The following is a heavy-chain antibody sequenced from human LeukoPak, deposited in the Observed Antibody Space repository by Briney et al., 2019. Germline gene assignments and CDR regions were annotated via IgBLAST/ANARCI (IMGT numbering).Heavy chain of an antibody. V-gene: IGHV3-66*01. CDR3: AREGYGDYSFYY. CDR1: GFTVSSNY. D-gene: IGHD4-17*01. J-gene: IGHJ4*02. CDR2: IYSGGNT. Sequence: GGSLRLSCAASGFTVSSNYMSWVRQAPGKGLEWVSVIYSGGNTYYADSVKGRFTISRDNSKNTLYLQMNSLRAEDTAVYYCAREGYGDYSFYYWGQGTLVTVSS.